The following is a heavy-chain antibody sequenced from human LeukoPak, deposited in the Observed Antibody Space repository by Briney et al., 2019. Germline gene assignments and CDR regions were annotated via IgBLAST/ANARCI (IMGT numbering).Heavy chain of an antibody. CDR1: GFTVSSNY. Sequence: AGSLTLSCAASGFTVSSNYMSWVRQAPGKGLEWVSVIYSGGTTYYADSVKGRFTISRDNSKNTLYLQMSSLRAEDTAVYYCARLTVTYYFDYWGQGALGSASS. D-gene: IGHD4-17*01. CDR2: IYSGGTT. J-gene: IGHJ4*02. V-gene: IGHV3-53*01. CDR3: ARLTVTYYFDY.